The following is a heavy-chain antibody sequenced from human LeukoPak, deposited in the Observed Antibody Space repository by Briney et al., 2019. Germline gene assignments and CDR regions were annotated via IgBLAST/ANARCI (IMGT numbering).Heavy chain of an antibody. CDR1: GYTFTSYY. D-gene: IGHD3-10*01. CDR2: INPSGGST. J-gene: IGHJ4*02. V-gene: IGHV1-46*01. Sequence: ASVKVSCKASGYTFTSYYMHWVRQTPGQGLGRMGIINPSGGSTSYAQKFQGRVTMTRDMSTSTVYMELSSLRSEDTAVYYCARLWFGELSQAPVDYWGQGTLVTVSS. CDR3: ARLWFGELSQAPVDY.